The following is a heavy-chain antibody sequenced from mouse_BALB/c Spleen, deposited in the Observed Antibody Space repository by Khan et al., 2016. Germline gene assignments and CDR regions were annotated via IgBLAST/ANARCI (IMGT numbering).Heavy chain of an antibody. CDR2: IWSGGST. V-gene: IGHV2-4-1*01. CDR3: ARDDCYFDY. CDR1: GFSLISYG. D-gene: IGHD2-13*01. Sequence: QMQLEESGPGLVQPSQSLSITCTVSGFSLISYGIHWVRQSPGKGLEWLGVIWSGGSTDYNAAFISRLSISKDNSKSHVFFKMNSLKADDTAIYYCARDDCYFDYWGQGTTLTVSS. J-gene: IGHJ2*01.